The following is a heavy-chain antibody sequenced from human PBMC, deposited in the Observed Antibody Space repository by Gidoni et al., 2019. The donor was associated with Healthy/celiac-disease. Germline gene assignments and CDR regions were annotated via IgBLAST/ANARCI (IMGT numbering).Heavy chain of an antibody. CDR1: GGSISSYY. J-gene: IGHJ4*02. CDR3: AISYYDSSGYPYYFDY. V-gene: IGHV4-59*01. CDR2: IYYSGST. Sequence: QVQLQESGPGLVKPSETLSLTCTVSGGSISSYYWSWIRQPPGKGLEWIGYIYYSGSTNYNPSLKSRVTISVDTSKNQFSLKLSSVTAADTAVYYCAISYYDSSGYPYYFDYWGQGTLVTVSS. D-gene: IGHD3-22*01.